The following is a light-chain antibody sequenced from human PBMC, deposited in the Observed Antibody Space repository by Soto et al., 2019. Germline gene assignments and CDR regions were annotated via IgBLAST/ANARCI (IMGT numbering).Light chain of an antibody. V-gene: IGKV3-20*01. Sequence: EVVLTQSPGTLSLSPGARATLSCKASQSVSRTYFAWYQQKPGQAPSLLISGASNSRATGVPDRVSGGGSGTDFMRTISRLEPEDCAVYFGQQYGTSPQTVGQGTKVEIK. J-gene: IGKJ1*01. CDR1: QSVSRTY. CDR2: GASN. CDR3: QQYGTSPQT.